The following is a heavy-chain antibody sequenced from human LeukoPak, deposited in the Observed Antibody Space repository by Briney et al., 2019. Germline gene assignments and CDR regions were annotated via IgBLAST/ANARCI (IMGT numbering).Heavy chain of an antibody. J-gene: IGHJ6*03. CDR1: GFAFSTYD. CDR3: ARESGIMVGDYYYYYMDV. CDR2: ISGGSTYI. Sequence: GGSLRLSCTASGFAFSTYDMNWVRQAPGKGLEWVSYISGGSTYIYYTDSVKGRFTISRDNAKNSLNLQMESLSAEDTAVYYCARESGIMVGDYYYYYMDVGGIGPRVTVPS. D-gene: IGHD1-26*01. V-gene: IGHV3-21*01.